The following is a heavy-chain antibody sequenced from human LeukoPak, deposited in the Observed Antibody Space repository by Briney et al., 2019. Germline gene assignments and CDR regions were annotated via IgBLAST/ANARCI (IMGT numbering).Heavy chain of an antibody. V-gene: IGHV1-8*03. CDR1: GYTFTSYD. D-gene: IGHD3-9*01. CDR3: ARGRYDILTGYLYYFDY. Sequence: ASVKVSCKASGYTFTSYDINWVRQATGQGLEWMGWMNPNSGNTGYAQKFQGRVTITRNTSISTAYMELSSLRSEDTAVYYCARGRYDILTGYLYYFDYWGQGTLVTVSS. CDR2: MNPNSGNT. J-gene: IGHJ4*02.